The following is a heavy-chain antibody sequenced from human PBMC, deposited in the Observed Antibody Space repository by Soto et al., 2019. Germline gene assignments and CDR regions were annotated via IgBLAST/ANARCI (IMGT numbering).Heavy chain of an antibody. CDR3: ARAGIVVVPAAVDYYYYGMDV. Sequence: PSETLSLSCTVSGGSISSGGYSWSWIRQHPGKGLEWIGYISYSGSTYYNPSLKSGVTISVDTSKNQFSLKLSSVTAADTAVYYCARAGIVVVPAAVDYYYYGMDVWGQGTTVTVSS. D-gene: IGHD2-2*01. J-gene: IGHJ6*02. V-gene: IGHV4-31*03. CDR1: GGSISSGGYS. CDR2: ISYSGST.